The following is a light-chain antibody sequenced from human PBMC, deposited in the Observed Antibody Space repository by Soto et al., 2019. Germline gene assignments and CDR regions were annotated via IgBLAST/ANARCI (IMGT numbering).Light chain of an antibody. CDR1: ESLVHSDGKTY. V-gene: IGKV2-24*01. Sequence: IVLTQTPLYSAVTPGQPASFSCGSSESLVHSDGKTYLGWLHLRPGQPPRLLIYQISKRPPGVPDRLTGSGAGTNFPLKISRVEPEDVGTFSCMQASPLRTFGQGTKVEIK. CDR3: MQASPLRT. CDR2: QIS. J-gene: IGKJ1*01.